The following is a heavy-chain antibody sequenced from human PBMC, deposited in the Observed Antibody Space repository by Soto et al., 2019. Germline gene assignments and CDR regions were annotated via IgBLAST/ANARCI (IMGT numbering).Heavy chain of an antibody. J-gene: IGHJ5*02. CDR1: GFTFSSHW. CDR2: INNDGTGI. V-gene: IGHV3-74*01. Sequence: EVQLVESGGGLVQSGGSLRLSCAASGFTFSSHWMIWVRQAPGKGLVWVSRINNDGTGIRYADSVKGRFTISRDNAENTLYLHMKSLRVEDTAVYYCATSPVVPGNAWGQGVLVTVSS. CDR3: ATSPVVPGNA. D-gene: IGHD1-1*01.